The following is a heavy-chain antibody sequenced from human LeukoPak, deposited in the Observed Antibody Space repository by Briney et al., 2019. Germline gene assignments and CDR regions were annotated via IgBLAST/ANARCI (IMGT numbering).Heavy chain of an antibody. J-gene: IGHJ4*02. CDR3: ASGTDYYDSSSYLSPFDY. D-gene: IGHD3-22*01. CDR1: GGSISSYY. CDR2: IYTSGST. V-gene: IGHV4-4*07. Sequence: PSETLSLTCTVSGGSISSYYWSWIRPPAGKGLEWIGRIYTSGSTNYNPSLKSRVTMSVDTSKNQFSLKLSSVTAADTAVYYCASGTDYYDSSSYLSPFDYWGQGTLVTVSS.